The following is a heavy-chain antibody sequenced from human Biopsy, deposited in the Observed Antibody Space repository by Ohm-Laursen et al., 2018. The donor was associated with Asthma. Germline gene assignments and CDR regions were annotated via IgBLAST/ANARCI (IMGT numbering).Heavy chain of an antibody. CDR1: GFSFSRYG. V-gene: IGHV3-30*03. CDR2: ISFDGSNK. Sequence: LSLTCAASGFSFSRYGMHWVRQAPGKGLEWVAVISFDGSNKYYGDSVKGRFTIARDNSKNTVYLQMNSLRAEDMAVYYCASYEVVTAILPTDVWGQGTTVTVSS. J-gene: IGHJ6*02. D-gene: IGHD2-21*02. CDR3: ASYEVVTAILPTDV.